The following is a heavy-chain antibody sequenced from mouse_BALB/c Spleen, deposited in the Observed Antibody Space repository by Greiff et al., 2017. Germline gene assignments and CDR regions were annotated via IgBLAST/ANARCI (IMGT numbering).Heavy chain of an antibody. CDR1: GYSITSDYA. Sequence: EVKLVESGPGLVKPSQSLSLTCTVTGYSITSDYAWNWIRQFPGNKLEWMGYISYSGSTSYNPSLKSRISITRDTSKNQFFLQLNSVTTEDTATYYCARWLPSHYYAMDYWGQGTSVTVSS. CDR3: ARWLPSHYYAMDY. CDR2: ISYSGST. V-gene: IGHV3-2*02. J-gene: IGHJ4*01. D-gene: IGHD2-2*01.